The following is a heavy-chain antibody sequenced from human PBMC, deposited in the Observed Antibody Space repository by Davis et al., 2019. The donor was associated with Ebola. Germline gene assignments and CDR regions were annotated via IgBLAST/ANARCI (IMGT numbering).Heavy chain of an antibody. D-gene: IGHD4-17*01. CDR2: ISGSGGST. V-gene: IGHV3-23*01. Sequence: GGSLRPSCAASGFTFSSYAMSWVRQAPGKGLEWVSAISGSGGSTYYADSVKGRFTISRDNSKNTLYLQMNSLRAEDTAVYYCAKSVTVTTLGYFDYWGQGTLVTVSS. J-gene: IGHJ4*02. CDR3: AKSVTVTTLGYFDY. CDR1: GFTFSSYA.